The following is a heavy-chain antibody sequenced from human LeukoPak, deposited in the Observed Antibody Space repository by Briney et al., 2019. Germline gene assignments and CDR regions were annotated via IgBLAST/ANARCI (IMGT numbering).Heavy chain of an antibody. CDR1: GASISGSNYY. V-gene: IGHV4-39*07. D-gene: IGHD6-19*01. CDR3: ARSIRGYSSGWYYFDY. CDR2: IYSSGST. J-gene: IGHJ4*02. Sequence: PSETLSLTCAVSGASISGSNYYWGWIRQPPGKGLEWIGNIYSSGSTYYNASLQSRVTISVDTSKNQFSVKLSSVTAADTAVYYCARSIRGYSSGWYYFDYWGQGTLITVSS.